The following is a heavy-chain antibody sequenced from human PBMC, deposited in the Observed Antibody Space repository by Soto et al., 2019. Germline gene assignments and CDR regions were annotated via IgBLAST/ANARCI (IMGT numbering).Heavy chain of an antibody. D-gene: IGHD6-13*01. J-gene: IGHJ4*02. CDR2: ISGSGGST. Sequence: GGALRLSCAASGFTFSSYAMSWVRQAPGKGLEWVSAISGSGGSTYYADSVKGRFTISRDNSKNTLYLQMNSLRAEDTAVYYCAKRYSSSWYYFDYWGQGTLVTVSS. CDR1: GFTFSSYA. CDR3: AKRYSSSWYYFDY. V-gene: IGHV3-23*01.